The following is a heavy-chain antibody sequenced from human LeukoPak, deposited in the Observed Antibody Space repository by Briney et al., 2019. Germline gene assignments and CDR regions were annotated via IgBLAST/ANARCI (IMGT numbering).Heavy chain of an antibody. J-gene: IGHJ4*02. CDR2: IYYSGST. D-gene: IGHD1-26*01. V-gene: IGHV4-39*07. CDR3: ARNFVVGATFDY. CDR1: GGSISSSSYY. Sequence: PSETLSLTCTVSGGSISSSSYYWGWIRQPPGKGLEWIGSIYYSGSTYYNPSLKSRVTISVDTSKNQFSLKLSSVTAADTAVYYCARNFVVGATFDYWGQGTLVTVSS.